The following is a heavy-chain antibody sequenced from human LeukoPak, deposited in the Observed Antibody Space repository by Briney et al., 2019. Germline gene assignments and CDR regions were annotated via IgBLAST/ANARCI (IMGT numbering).Heavy chain of an antibody. J-gene: IGHJ4*02. V-gene: IGHV3-33*01. D-gene: IGHD6-13*01. Sequence: GGSLRLSCAASGFTFSNYGMHWVRQAPGKGLDWVAVIWYDGSDKYYADSVKGRFTISRDNSKNTLYVQMNSLRAEDTAVYYCAVWYTSSWSFDYWGQGTLVTVSS. CDR2: IWYDGSDK. CDR3: AVWYTSSWSFDY. CDR1: GFTFSNYG.